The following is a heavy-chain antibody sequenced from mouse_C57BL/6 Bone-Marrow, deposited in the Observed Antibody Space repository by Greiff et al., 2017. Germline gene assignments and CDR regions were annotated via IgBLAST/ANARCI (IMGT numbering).Heavy chain of an antibody. CDR1: GYTFTSYG. V-gene: IGHV1-81*01. CDR2: IYPRSGNT. D-gene: IGHD1-1*01. CDR3: GPYGSSPLYAMDY. Sequence: VMLVESGAELARPGASVKLSCKASGYTFTSYGISWVKQRTGQGLEWIGEIYPRSGNTYYNEKFKGKATLTADKSSSTAYMELRSLTSEDSAVYFCGPYGSSPLYAMDYWGQGTSVTVSS. J-gene: IGHJ4*01.